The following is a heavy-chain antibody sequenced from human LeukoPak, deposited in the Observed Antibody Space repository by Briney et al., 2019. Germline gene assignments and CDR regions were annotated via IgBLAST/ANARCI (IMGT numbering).Heavy chain of an antibody. J-gene: IGHJ4*02. Sequence: PSETLSLTCAVSGDSISGHPWSWIRQPPGKGLDYIGFIDSNGNTNYNPSLTTRVTISVDTSTNQSSLNLNSVTAADTAVYYCARLAKCDGHCYSFDFWGQGLLVTVSS. V-gene: IGHV4-59*11. CDR1: GDSISGHP. CDR3: ARLAKCDGHCYSFDF. CDR2: IDSNGNT. D-gene: IGHD2-21*02.